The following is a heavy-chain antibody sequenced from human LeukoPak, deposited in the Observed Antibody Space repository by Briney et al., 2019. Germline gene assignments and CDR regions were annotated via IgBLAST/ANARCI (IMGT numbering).Heavy chain of an antibody. D-gene: IGHD6-19*01. V-gene: IGHV3-49*03. CDR3: TTRMTDSSGWYNWFDP. Sequence: GGSLRLSCTASGFTFGDYAMSWFRQAPGKGLEWVGFIRSKAYGGTTEYAASMKGRFTISRDDSKSIAYLQMNSLKTEDTAVYYCTTRMTDSSGWYNWFDPWGQGTLVTVSS. J-gene: IGHJ5*02. CDR1: GFTFGDYA. CDR2: IRSKAYGGTT.